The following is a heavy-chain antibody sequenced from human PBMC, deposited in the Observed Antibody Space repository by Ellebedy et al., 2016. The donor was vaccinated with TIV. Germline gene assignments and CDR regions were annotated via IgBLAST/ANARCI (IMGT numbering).Heavy chain of an antibody. D-gene: IGHD5-24*01. CDR2: ITSSSSYI. CDR1: GFSFSTYT. J-gene: IGHJ4*02. Sequence: GGSLRLXXAASGFSFSTYTMNWVRQAPGKGLEWVSSITSSSSYIYYADSLRGRFTISRDNAKNSLYLQMNSLSPEDTAAYYCAREKDGYNCFDYWGQGTRVTVSS. CDR3: AREKDGYNCFDY. V-gene: IGHV3-21*01.